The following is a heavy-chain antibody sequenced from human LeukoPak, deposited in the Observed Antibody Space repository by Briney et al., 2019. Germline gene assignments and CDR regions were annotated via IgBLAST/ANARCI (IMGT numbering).Heavy chain of an antibody. CDR1: GYRYSDYW. CDR2: IYGGDSET. J-gene: IGHJ4*02. D-gene: IGHD6-19*01. V-gene: IGHV5-51*01. CDR3: ARTTTYSSGWYGAY. Sequence: GEALKISCKGSGYRYSDYWIGWVRQMPGKGLEWMGIIYGGDSETIYSPSRQGQVTISADKSINPAYLQWSRLQASDTAMYYCARTTTYSSGWYGAYWGQGTLVTVSS.